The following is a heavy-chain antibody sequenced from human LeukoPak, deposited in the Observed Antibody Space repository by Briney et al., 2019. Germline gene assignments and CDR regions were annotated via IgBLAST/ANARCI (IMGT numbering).Heavy chain of an antibody. D-gene: IGHD6-13*01. Sequence: GGSLRLSCAASGFTFSDYYMSWIRQAPGKGLEWVSYISSSGSTIYYADSVKGRFTISRDNAKNSLYLQMNSLRAEDTAVYYCVRDRDCSSFLSWFDPWGQGTLVTVSS. CDR3: VRDRDCSSFLSWFDP. CDR2: ISSSGSTI. V-gene: IGHV3-11*04. CDR1: GFTFSDYY. J-gene: IGHJ5*02.